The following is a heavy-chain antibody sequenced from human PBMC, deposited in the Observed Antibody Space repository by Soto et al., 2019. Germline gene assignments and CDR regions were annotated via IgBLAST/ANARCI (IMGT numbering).Heavy chain of an antibody. CDR3: ARALVVAAANYWLDP. D-gene: IGHD6-13*01. CDR2: INAGNGNT. Sequence: ASVKVSCKASGYTFTRYAMHWVRQAPGQRLEWMGWINAGNGNTKYSQKFQGRVTITTDTSASTAYMELSSLRSEDTAVYYCARALVVAAANYWLDPWGQGNLVTV. V-gene: IGHV1-3*01. J-gene: IGHJ5*02. CDR1: GYTFTRYA.